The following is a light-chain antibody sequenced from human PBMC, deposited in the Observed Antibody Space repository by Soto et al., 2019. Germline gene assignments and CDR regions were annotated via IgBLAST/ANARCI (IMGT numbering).Light chain of an antibody. CDR1: QSVGSSY. Sequence: ETVLTQSPGTLSLSPGERATLSCRASQSVGSSYLAWYQQTPGQAPRLLIYGASSRATGIPDRFSGSGSGTDFTLTISRLEPEDFAVYYCQQYGSSPWTFGQGTK. V-gene: IGKV3-20*01. CDR2: GAS. J-gene: IGKJ1*01. CDR3: QQYGSSPWT.